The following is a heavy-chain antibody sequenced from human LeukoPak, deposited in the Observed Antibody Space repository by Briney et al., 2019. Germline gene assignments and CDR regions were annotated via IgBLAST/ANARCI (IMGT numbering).Heavy chain of an antibody. CDR1: GGSISSGSYY. Sequence: SETLSLTCTVSGGSISSGSYYWSWIRQPAGKGLEWIGRIYTSGSTNYNPSLKSRVTMSVDTSKSQFPLLLSSVTAADTAVYYCARSNTTWPNFDYWGRGTLVTVSS. V-gene: IGHV4-61*02. J-gene: IGHJ4*02. CDR2: IYTSGST. CDR3: ARSNTTWPNFDY. D-gene: IGHD4-11*01.